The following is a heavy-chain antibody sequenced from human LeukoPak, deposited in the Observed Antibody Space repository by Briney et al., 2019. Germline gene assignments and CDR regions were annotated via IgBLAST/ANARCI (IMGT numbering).Heavy chain of an antibody. Sequence: SGPTLVNPTQTLTLTCSFSGFSLSTSAVGVGWIRQPPGKALEWLALIFWDDDKRYSPSLRSRLTITKDTSKNQVVLTMTNVDPVDTATYYCARRRGNPLFDYWGQGTLVTVSP. V-gene: IGHV2-5*02. J-gene: IGHJ4*02. CDR2: IFWDDDK. CDR1: GFSLSTSAVG. CDR3: ARRRGNPLFDY.